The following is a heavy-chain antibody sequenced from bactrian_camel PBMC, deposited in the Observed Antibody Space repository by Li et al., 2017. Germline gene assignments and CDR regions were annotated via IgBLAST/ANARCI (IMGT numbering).Heavy chain of an antibody. CDR3: AAGGAFGVCQWSGYNY. CDR2: IGSDGTT. Sequence: HVQLVESGGGSVQPGGSLRLSCTASGFRYPRKWMGWFRQSPGQEREGVAAIGSDGTTSYADSVKGRFTISKDNAKNALYLQMNSLKPEDSGMYFCAAGGAFGVCQWSGYNYFGQGTQVTVS. J-gene: IGHJ4*01. V-gene: IGHV3S53*01. CDR1: GFRYPRKW. D-gene: IGHD2*01.